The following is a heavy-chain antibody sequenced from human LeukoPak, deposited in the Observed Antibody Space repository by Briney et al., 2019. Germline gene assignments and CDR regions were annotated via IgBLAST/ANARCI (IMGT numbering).Heavy chain of an antibody. CDR2: ISSSSSTI. V-gene: IGHV3-48*01. CDR1: GFTFSSYS. Sequence: GGSLRLSCAASGFTFSSYSMNWVRQAPGKGLEWVSYISSSSSTIYYADSVKGRFTISRDNAKNSLYLQMNSLRAEDTAVYYCARDLRVDTRYWGQGTLVTVSS. J-gene: IGHJ4*02. CDR3: ARDLRVDTRY. D-gene: IGHD3/OR15-3a*01.